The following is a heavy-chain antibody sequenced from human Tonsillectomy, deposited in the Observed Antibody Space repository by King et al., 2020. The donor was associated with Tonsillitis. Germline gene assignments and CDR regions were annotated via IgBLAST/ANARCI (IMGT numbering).Heavy chain of an antibody. CDR1: GGSISSYY. Sequence: VQLQESGPGLVKPSETLSLTCTVSGGSISSYYWSWLRQPPGKGLEWSGYIYYSGSTNYNPSLKSRVTISVDTSKNQFSLKLSSVTAADTAVYFCARASQTPEATYFDSWGPGTLVTVSS. CDR2: IYYSGST. CDR3: ARASQTPEATYFDS. J-gene: IGHJ4*01. V-gene: IGHV4-59*01. D-gene: IGHD1-26*01.